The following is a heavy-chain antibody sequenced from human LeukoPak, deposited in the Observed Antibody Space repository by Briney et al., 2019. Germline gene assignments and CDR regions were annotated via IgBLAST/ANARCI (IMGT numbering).Heavy chain of an antibody. Sequence: GESLKISCEGSGYSFTSYWIGWVRQMPGKGLEWMGIIYPGDSDTRYSPSFQGQATISADKSISTAYLQWSSLKASDTAMYYCARHSGTFPLDFDYWGQGTLVTVSS. J-gene: IGHJ4*02. V-gene: IGHV5-51*01. CDR3: ARHSGTFPLDFDY. D-gene: IGHD6-13*01. CDR1: GYSFTSYW. CDR2: IYPGDSDT.